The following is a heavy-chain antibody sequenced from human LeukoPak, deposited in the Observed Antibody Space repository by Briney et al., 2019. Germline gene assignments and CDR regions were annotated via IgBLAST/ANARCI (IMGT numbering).Heavy chain of an antibody. D-gene: IGHD3-16*01. J-gene: IGHJ4*02. CDR3: ARYYPSYYFDY. Sequence: ASVKVSCKASGYTSTSYYMHWVRQAPGQGLEWMGIINPSSGDTSYAQSFLGRVSMTRDTSTSTVYMELSSLRSEDTAVYYCARYYPSYYFDYWGQGTLVTVSS. CDR2: INPSSGDT. CDR1: GYTSTSYY. V-gene: IGHV1-46*03.